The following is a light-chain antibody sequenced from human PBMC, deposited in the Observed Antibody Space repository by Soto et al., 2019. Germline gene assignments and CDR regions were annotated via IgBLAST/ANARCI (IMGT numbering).Light chain of an antibody. CDR3: HQRRKCTLH. J-gene: IGKJ4*01. CDR2: DAS. V-gene: IGKV3-11*01. Sequence: IFLTHSPAALALSPLERATLSGRAIQRLSSYLACYQQKPGQAPRLLISDASNRSTGIPGRFSGSGSGTDFTPNITSLEPEDFDLYYCHQRRKCTLHFAGGTXVEIK. CDR1: QRLSSY.